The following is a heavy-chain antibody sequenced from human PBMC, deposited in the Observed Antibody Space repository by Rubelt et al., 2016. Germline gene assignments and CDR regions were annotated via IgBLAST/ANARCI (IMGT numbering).Heavy chain of an antibody. CDR3: ARSYSSGLDY. CDR2: ISYDGSNK. D-gene: IGHD3-22*01. CDR1: SSYG. V-gene: IGHV3-30*03. Sequence: SSYGMHWVRQAPGKGLEWVAVISYDGSNKYFADSVKGRFTISRDNSKNTLYLQMNSLRAEDTAVYYCARSYSSGLDYWGQGVLVTVSS. J-gene: IGHJ4*02.